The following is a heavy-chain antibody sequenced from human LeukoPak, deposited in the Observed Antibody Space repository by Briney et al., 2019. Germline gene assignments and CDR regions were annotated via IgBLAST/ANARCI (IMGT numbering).Heavy chain of an antibody. CDR1: GFTFSSYA. V-gene: IGHV3-23*01. CDR2: ISGSGGST. D-gene: IGHD3-22*01. J-gene: IGHJ4*02. Sequence: GGSLRLSCAASGFTFSSYAMSWVRQAPGKGLEWVSAISGSGGSTYYADSVKGRFTISRDNSKNTLYLQMNSLRAEDTPVYYCAKVPTYYYDSSGYFLPGEKYYFDYWGQGTLVTVSS. CDR3: AKVPTYYYDSSGYFLPGEKYYFDY.